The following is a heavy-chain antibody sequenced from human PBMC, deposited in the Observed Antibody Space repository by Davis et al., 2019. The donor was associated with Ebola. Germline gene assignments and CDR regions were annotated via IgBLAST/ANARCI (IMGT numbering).Heavy chain of an antibody. D-gene: IGHD1-26*01. CDR2: MNPNSGNT. Sequence: ASVQVSCKASGYTFTSYDINWVRQATGQGLEWMGWMNPNSGNTGYAQKFQGRVTMTRNTSISTAYMELSSLRSEDTAVYYCARGWQWELTPGGWGQGTLVTVSS. CDR1: GYTFTSYD. CDR3: ARGWQWELTPGG. J-gene: IGHJ4*02. V-gene: IGHV1-8*01.